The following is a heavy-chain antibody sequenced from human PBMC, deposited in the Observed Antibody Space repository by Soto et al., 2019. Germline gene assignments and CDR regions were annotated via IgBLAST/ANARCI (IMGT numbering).Heavy chain of an antibody. D-gene: IGHD2-15*01. CDR3: ARDIYGGNCCDAFDI. CDR1: GYTFTNYG. J-gene: IGHJ3*02. V-gene: IGHV1-18*01. Sequence: QAQLAQSGAEVKKPGASVNISCKASGYTFTNYGFIWVRQAPGHGLEWVGWISPYNVNTEYAKKFQGKVTMTRDKPTSTAYMELRSLRSDDTAVYYCARDIYGGNCCDAFDIWGQGTMVTASS. CDR2: ISPYNVNT.